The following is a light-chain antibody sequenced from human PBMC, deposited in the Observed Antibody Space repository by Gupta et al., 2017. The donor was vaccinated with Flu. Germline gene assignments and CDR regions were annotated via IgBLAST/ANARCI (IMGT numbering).Light chain of an antibody. V-gene: IGKV1-39*01. J-gene: IGKJ2*01. CDR2: GAS. CDR1: QSISSF. Sequence: SSLSVSVGDTVTITCRTSQSISSFLNWYQQKPGEAPILLISGASTLASGVPSRFGGSGAGTDFTLTISSVQPEDSGSYYCQQSDENPPYTFGQGTRMEIE. CDR3: QQSDENPPYT.